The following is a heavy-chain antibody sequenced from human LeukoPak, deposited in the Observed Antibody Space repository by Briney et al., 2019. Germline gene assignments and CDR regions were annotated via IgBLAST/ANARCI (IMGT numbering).Heavy chain of an antibody. V-gene: IGHV3-30*02. CDR2: IRYDGSDK. D-gene: IGHD3-10*01. CDR1: GFIFTDYG. CDR3: AKDYYGSGSYAGYFDY. J-gene: IGHJ4*03. Sequence: GGSLRLSCAASGFIFTDYGMHWVRQAPGKGLEWLTFIRYDGSDKYYADSVKGRFTISRDNSKNTLYLQMNSLRAEDTAVYYCAKDYYGSGSYAGYFDYWGREPGHRLL.